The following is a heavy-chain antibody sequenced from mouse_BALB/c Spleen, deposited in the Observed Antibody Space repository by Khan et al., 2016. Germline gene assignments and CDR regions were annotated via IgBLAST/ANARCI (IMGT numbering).Heavy chain of an antibody. CDR2: ISYSGST. CDR1: GYSITSDYA. CDR3: ARSTTATRLFAY. V-gene: IGHV3-2*02. D-gene: IGHD1-2*01. Sequence: EVKLLESGPGLVKPSQSLSLTCTVTGYSITSDYAWNWIRQFPGNKLEWMGYISYSGSTSYNPSLKSRISITRDTSKNQFFLQLNSVTTEDTATYYCARSTTATRLFAYWGQGTLVTVSA. J-gene: IGHJ3*01.